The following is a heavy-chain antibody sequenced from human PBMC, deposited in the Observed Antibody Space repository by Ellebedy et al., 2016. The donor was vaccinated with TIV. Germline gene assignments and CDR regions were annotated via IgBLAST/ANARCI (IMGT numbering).Heavy chain of an antibody. CDR3: ARGDSSNWYDR. V-gene: IGHV3-23*01. J-gene: IGHJ5*02. CDR2: ISSTGGNT. CDR1: GFTFSSYS. D-gene: IGHD6-13*01. Sequence: GESLKISCAASGFTFSSYSMNWVRQAPGKGLEWVSLISSTGGNTYYTESVKGRFTISRDNSKNTVYLQMSSLRAEDAAVYYCARGDSSNWYDRWGQGTLVTVSS.